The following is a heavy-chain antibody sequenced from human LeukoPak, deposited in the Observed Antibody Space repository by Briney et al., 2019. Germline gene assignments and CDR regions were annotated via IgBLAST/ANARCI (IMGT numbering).Heavy chain of an antibody. CDR1: GYTFTSYY. D-gene: IGHD6-19*01. V-gene: IGHV1-46*01. CDR3: ARDAIAVAGRPYYYYYYMDV. Sequence: ASVKVSCKASGYTFTSYYMHWVRQATGQGLEWMGIINPSGGSTSYAQKFQGRVTMTRDMSTSTVYMELSSLRSEDTAVYYCARDAIAVAGRPYYYYYYMDVWGKGTTVTVSS. J-gene: IGHJ6*03. CDR2: INPSGGST.